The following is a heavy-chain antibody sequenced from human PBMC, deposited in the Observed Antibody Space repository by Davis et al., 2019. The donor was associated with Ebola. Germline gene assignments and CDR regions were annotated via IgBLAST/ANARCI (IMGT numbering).Heavy chain of an antibody. V-gene: IGHV4-39*01. CDR2: AFKTGST. CDR1: GDSISSNDYF. Sequence: MPSETLSLTCTVSGDSISSNDYFWGWIRQPPGKGLEWIGSAFKTGSTYNNPSLQSRVIMSIDTSRSQFSLELNSVTAADTAVYYCARHCLTYHYDDSGYYSLWYFDVWGRGTLVTVSS. CDR3: ARHCLTYHYDDSGYYSLWYFDV. J-gene: IGHJ2*01. D-gene: IGHD3-22*01.